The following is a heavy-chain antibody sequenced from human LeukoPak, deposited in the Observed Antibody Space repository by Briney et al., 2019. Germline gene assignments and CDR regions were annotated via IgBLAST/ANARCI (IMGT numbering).Heavy chain of an antibody. J-gene: IGHJ6*03. Sequence: GGSLRLSCGASGFTFDDYWMSWVRQAPGKGLEWVANIKQDGSEKYYVDSVKGRFTISRDNAKNSLYLQMNSLRAEDTAVYYCARLRRLMPGIGFIAARPNYYYYMDVWGKGTTVTVSS. CDR2: IKQDGSEK. V-gene: IGHV3-7*01. D-gene: IGHD6-6*01. CDR1: GFTFDDYW. CDR3: ARLRRLMPGIGFIAARPNYYYYMDV.